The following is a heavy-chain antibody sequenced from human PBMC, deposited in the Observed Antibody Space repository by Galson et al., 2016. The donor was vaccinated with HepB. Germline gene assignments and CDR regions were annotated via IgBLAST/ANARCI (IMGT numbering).Heavy chain of an antibody. CDR2: IKQDGSEK. Sequence: SLRLSCAASGFTFSSYWMSWVRQAPGKGLEWVANIKQDGSEKYYVDSVKGRFTISRDNAKNSLYLQMNSLRAEDTAVYYCARDVGVSGWYRGRNWFDPWGQGTLVTVSS. D-gene: IGHD6-19*01. V-gene: IGHV3-7*03. CDR1: GFTFSSYW. CDR3: ARDVGVSGWYRGRNWFDP. J-gene: IGHJ5*02.